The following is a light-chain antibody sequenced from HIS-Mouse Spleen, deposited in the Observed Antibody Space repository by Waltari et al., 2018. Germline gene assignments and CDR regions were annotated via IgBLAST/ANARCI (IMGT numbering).Light chain of an antibody. CDR2: DVS. CDR3: SSYTSSSTRV. Sequence: QSALTQPASVSGSPGQSITISCTGTSSDVGGYNYVSWYQQHPGKATKLMIYDVSNRPSGVSNRFSGLQAEDEADYYCSSYTSSSTRVFGGGTKLTVL. CDR1: SSDVGGYNY. J-gene: IGLJ3*02. V-gene: IGLV2-14*03.